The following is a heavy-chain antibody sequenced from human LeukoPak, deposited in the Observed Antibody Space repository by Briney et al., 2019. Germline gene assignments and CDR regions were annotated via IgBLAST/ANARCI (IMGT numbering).Heavy chain of an antibody. Sequence: GASVKVSCKASGGTFSSYTISWVRQAPGQGLEWMWRIIPILGIANYAQKFQGRVTITADKSTSTAYMELSSLESEDTAVYYGARGVAGGWVLFDYWGQGTLVTVSS. J-gene: IGHJ4*02. V-gene: IGHV1-69*02. CDR3: ARGVAGGWVLFDY. D-gene: IGHD6-19*01. CDR2: IIPILGIA. CDR1: GGTFSSYT.